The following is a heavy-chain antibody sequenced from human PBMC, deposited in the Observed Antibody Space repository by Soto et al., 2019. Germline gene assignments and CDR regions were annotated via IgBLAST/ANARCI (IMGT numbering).Heavy chain of an antibody. Sequence: SVKVSCKASGYTFTGYYMSWVRQAPGQGLEWMGWIDPNSGGTNYAQKFQGRVTMTRDTSISTAYMELSRLRSDDTAVYYCARALTIAVADFFDYWGQGTLVTVSS. CDR1: GYTFTGYY. CDR3: ARALTIAVADFFDY. J-gene: IGHJ4*02. V-gene: IGHV1-2*02. CDR2: IDPNSGGT. D-gene: IGHD6-19*01.